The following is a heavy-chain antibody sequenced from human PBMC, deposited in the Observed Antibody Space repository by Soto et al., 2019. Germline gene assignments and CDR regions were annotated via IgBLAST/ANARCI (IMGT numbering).Heavy chain of an antibody. Sequence: GGSLRLSCAASGFTFDDYAMHWVRQAPGKGLEWVSGISWNSGSIGYADSVKGRFTISRDNAKNSLYLQMNSLRAEDTALYYCAKDGARYFDSVDLRGMASYMDVWGKGTTVTVSS. V-gene: IGHV3-9*01. CDR1: GFTFDDYA. CDR2: ISWNSGSI. J-gene: IGHJ6*03. D-gene: IGHD3-9*01. CDR3: AKDGARYFDSVDLRGMASYMDV.